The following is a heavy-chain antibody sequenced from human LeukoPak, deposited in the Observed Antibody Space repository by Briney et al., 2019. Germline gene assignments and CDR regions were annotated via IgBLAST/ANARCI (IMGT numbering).Heavy chain of an antibody. Sequence: GGSLRLSCAASEFTLSSYDMHWVRQAPGKGLEWVAVISYDGSNKYYADSVKGRFTISRDNSKNTLFLQMNSLRAEDTAVYYCARVYYGSGSLHYCYYYMDVWGKGTTVTISS. CDR1: EFTLSSYD. V-gene: IGHV3-30*03. J-gene: IGHJ6*03. CDR2: ISYDGSNK. CDR3: ARVYYGSGSLHYCYYYMDV. D-gene: IGHD3-10*01.